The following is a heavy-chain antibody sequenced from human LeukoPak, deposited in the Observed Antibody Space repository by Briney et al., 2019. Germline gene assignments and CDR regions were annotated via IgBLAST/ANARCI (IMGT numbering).Heavy chain of an antibody. V-gene: IGHV3-23*01. CDR3: ARDRYSSGWFDY. CDR2: ISGSGGST. CDR1: GFTFSSYA. Sequence: GGSLRLSCAASGFTFSSYAMSWVRQAPGKGLEWVSAISGSGGSTYYADSVKGRFTISRDNSKNTLYLQMNSLRAEDTAVYYCARDRYSSGWFDYWGQGTLVTVSS. J-gene: IGHJ4*02. D-gene: IGHD6-19*01.